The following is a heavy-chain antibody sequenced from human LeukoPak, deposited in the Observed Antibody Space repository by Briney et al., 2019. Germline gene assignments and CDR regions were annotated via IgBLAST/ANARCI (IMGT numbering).Heavy chain of an antibody. Sequence: ASVKVSCKASGYTFTSYYMPWVRQAPGQGLEWMGIINPSGGTTTYAQKFQGRVTMTRDTSTGTVYMELSSLRSEDTAVYYCARSDGNWFDPWGQGTLVTVSS. D-gene: IGHD2-8*01. J-gene: IGHJ5*02. CDR3: ARSDGNWFDP. V-gene: IGHV1-46*01. CDR1: GYTFTSYY. CDR2: INPSGGTT.